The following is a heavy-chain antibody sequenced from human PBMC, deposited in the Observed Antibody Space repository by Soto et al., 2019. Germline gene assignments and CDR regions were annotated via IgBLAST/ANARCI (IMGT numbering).Heavy chain of an antibody. CDR2: IKQDGSEK. Sequence: GGSLRLSCAASGFTFSSYWMSWVRQAPGKGLEWVANIKQDGSEKYYVDSVKGRFTISRGNAKNSLYLQMNSLRAEDTAVYYCARDGSAWFGELLGGMDVWGQGTTVTVSS. J-gene: IGHJ6*02. CDR1: GFTFSSYW. D-gene: IGHD3-10*01. CDR3: ARDGSAWFGELLGGMDV. V-gene: IGHV3-7*03.